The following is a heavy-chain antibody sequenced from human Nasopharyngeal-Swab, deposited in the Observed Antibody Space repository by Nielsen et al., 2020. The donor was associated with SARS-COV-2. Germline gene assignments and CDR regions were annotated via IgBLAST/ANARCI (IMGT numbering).Heavy chain of an antibody. Sequence: SETLSPTCTVSGGSISSGGYYWSWTRQHPGKGLEWIGYIYYSGSTYYNPSLKSRVTISVDTSKNQFSLKLSSVTAADTAVYYCARGLRDYVWGSYRSYFDYWGQGTLVTVSS. CDR1: GGSISSGGYY. J-gene: IGHJ4*02. CDR3: ARGLRDYVWGSYRSYFDY. D-gene: IGHD3-16*02. V-gene: IGHV4-31*03. CDR2: IYYSGST.